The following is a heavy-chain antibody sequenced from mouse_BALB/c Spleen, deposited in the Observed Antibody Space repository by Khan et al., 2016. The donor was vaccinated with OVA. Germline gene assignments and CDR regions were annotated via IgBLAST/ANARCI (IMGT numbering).Heavy chain of an antibody. CDR2: ISYSGVP. Sequence: QLQESGPGLVKPSQSLSLTCTVTGYSITSGYAWNWIRQFPGNKLEWMGYISYSGVPSYTPSLKSRISIPRETSKNQFFLQLNSVTTEDTATDYCARGNYYGYYFDYWGQGTTLTVSS. CDR1: GYSITSGYA. D-gene: IGHD1-1*01. V-gene: IGHV3-2*02. CDR3: ARGNYYGYYFDY. J-gene: IGHJ2*01.